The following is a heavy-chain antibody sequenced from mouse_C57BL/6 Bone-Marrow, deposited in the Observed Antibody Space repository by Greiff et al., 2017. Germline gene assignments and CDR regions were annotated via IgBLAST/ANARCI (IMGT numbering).Heavy chain of an antibody. Sequence: VHLVESGPELVKPGASVKLSCKASGYTFTSYDINWVKQRPGQGLEWIGWIYPRDGSTKYNEKFKGKATLTVDTSSSTAYMELHSLTSEDSAVYFCADSSGSWFAYWGQGTLVTVSA. J-gene: IGHJ3*01. CDR2: IYPRDGST. CDR1: GYTFTSYD. CDR3: ADSSGSWFAY. V-gene: IGHV1-85*01. D-gene: IGHD3-2*02.